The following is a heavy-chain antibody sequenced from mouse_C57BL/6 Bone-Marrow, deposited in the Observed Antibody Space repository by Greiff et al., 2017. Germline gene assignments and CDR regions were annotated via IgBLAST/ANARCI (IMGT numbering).Heavy chain of an antibody. CDR1: GFTFSSYA. J-gene: IGHJ4*01. V-gene: IGHV5-9-1*02. CDR2: ISSGGDYI. CDR3: TRDRPIYYDYDGVRYAMDY. D-gene: IGHD2-4*01. Sequence: DVMLVESGEGLVKPGGSLKLSCAASGFTFSSYAMSWVRQTPEKRLEWVAYISSGGDYIYYADTVKGRFTISRDNARNTLYLQMSSLKSEDTAMYYCTRDRPIYYDYDGVRYAMDYWGQGTSVTVSS.